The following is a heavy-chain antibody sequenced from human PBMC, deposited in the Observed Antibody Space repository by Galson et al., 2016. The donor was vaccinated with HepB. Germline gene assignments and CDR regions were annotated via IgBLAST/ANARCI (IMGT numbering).Heavy chain of an antibody. J-gene: IGHJ4*02. V-gene: IGHV3-23*01. CDR1: GFTFSSYA. CDR3: AKDLIRDDYGALVDY. Sequence: ASGFTFSSYAMTWVRQAPGKGLEWVSAIRGSGDSTYYADSVKGRFTISRDNSKNTLFLQMNSLRAEDTATYYCAKDLIRDDYGALVDYWGQGTLVTVSS. CDR2: IRGSGDST. D-gene: IGHD4-17*01.